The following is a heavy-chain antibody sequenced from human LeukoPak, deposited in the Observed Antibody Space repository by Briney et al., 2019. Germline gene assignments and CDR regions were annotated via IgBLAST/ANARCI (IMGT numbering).Heavy chain of an antibody. CDR2: ISGSGGST. D-gene: IGHD1-26*01. CDR1: GFSVTNNY. V-gene: IGHV3-23*01. CDR3: ANEFWELLPDPRSPPFDY. J-gene: IGHJ4*02. Sequence: PGGSLRLSCEASGFSVTNNYMSWFRQAPGKGLEWVSAISGSGGSTYYADSVKGRFTISRDNSKNTLYLQMNSLRAEDTAVYYCANEFWELLPDPRSPPFDYWGQGTLVTVSS.